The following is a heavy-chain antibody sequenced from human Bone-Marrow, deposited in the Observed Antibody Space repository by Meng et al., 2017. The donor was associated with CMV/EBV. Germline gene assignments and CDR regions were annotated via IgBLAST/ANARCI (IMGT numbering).Heavy chain of an antibody. V-gene: IGHV3-30*18. Sequence: LSCAASGVTFSSYGMHWVRQAPGKGLEWVAVISYDGSNKYYADSVKGRFTISRDNSKNTLYLQMNSLRAEDTAVYYCAKWGSYSFDYWGQGTLVTVSS. CDR1: GVTFSSYG. D-gene: IGHD3-16*01. J-gene: IGHJ4*02. CDR2: ISYDGSNK. CDR3: AKWGSYSFDY.